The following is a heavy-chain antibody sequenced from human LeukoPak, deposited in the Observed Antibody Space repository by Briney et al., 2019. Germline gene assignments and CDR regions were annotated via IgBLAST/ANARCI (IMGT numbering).Heavy chain of an antibody. CDR1: GFTVSSSY. CDR3: AKGYNYAYEY. Sequence: GGSLRLSXAASGFTVSSSYMSWVRQAPGKGLEWVSLIYSGGSTYYAASVKGRFTISRDNSKNTLYLQMNSLRPEDTAVYYCAKGYNYAYEYWGQGTLVTVSS. V-gene: IGHV3-53*01. J-gene: IGHJ4*02. CDR2: IYSGGST. D-gene: IGHD5-18*01.